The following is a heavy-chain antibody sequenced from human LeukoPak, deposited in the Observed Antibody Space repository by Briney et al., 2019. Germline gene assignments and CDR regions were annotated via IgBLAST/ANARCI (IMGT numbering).Heavy chain of an antibody. CDR3: ARGGDYYGSGSYTVDY. CDR2: INPSDGSI. Sequence: ASVKVSCRASGYTFTSYGISWVRQAPGQGLEWMGIINPSDGSINYAHKFQGRVTMTRDMSTTTVYMELSSLRSEDTAVYYCARGGDYYGSGSYTVDYWGQGTLVTVSS. CDR1: GYTFTSYG. J-gene: IGHJ4*02. V-gene: IGHV1-46*01. D-gene: IGHD3-10*01.